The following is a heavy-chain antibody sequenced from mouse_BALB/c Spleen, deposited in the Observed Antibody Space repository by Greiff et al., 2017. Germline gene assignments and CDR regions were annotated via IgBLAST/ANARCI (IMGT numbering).Heavy chain of an antibody. V-gene: IGHV4-1*02. J-gene: IGHJ4*01. CDR2: INPDSSTI. CDR1: GFDFSRYW. Sequence: EVQLVESGGGLVQPGGSLKLSCAASGFDFSRYWMSWVRQAPGKGLEWIGEINPDSSTINYTPSLKDKFIISRDNAKNTLYLQMSKVRSEDTALYYCARPGGGDGYAMDYWGQGTSVTVSS. CDR3: ARPGGGDGYAMDY. D-gene: IGHD2-13*01.